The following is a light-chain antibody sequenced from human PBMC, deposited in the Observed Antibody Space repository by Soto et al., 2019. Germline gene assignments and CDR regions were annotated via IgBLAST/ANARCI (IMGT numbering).Light chain of an antibody. CDR1: QGIRND. CDR2: GAS. Sequence: TQSPSSLSASLGYRFTITFRASQGIRNDLAWYQQKPGQAPRLLIYGASNRATGIPDRFSGSGSGTDFTLTISRLEPEDFAVYYCQQYGSSGTFGQGTKVDIK. CDR3: QQYGSSGT. V-gene: IGKV3-20*01. J-gene: IGKJ1*01.